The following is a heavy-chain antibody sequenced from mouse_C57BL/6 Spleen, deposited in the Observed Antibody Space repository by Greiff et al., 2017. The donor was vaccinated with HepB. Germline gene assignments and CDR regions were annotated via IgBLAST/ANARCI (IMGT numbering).Heavy chain of an antibody. D-gene: IGHD1-1*01. V-gene: IGHV5-9*01. CDR1: GFTFSSYT. CDR3: AKNTTGPYYAMDY. J-gene: IGHJ4*01. CDR2: ISGGGGNT. Sequence: EVMLVESGGGLVKPGGSLKLSCAASGFTFSSYTMSWVRQTPEKRLEWVATISGGGGNTYYPASVKGRFTISRDNAKNTLYLQMSSLKSEDTALYYCAKNTTGPYYAMDYWGQGTSVTVSS.